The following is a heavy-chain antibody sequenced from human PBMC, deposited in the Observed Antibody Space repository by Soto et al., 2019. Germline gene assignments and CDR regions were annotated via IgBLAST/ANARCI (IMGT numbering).Heavy chain of an antibody. CDR2: IYYSGST. CDR3: ARRNFDFFLNY. J-gene: IGHJ4*02. CDR1: GGSISSYY. V-gene: IGHV4-59*08. D-gene: IGHD3-9*01. Sequence: SETLSLTCTVSGGSISSYYWSWIRQPPGKGLEWIGYIYYSGSTNYNPSLKSRVTISVDTSKNQFSLKLSSVTAADTAVFYGARRNFDFFLNYWGQETLVTVS.